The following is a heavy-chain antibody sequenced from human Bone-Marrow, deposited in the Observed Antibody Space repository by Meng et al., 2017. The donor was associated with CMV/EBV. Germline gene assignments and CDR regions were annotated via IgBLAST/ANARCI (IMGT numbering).Heavy chain of an antibody. V-gene: IGHV3-33*06. CDR1: GFTFSSYG. Sequence: GESLKISCAASGFTFSSYGMHWVRQAPGKGLEWVAVIWYDGSNKYYADSVKGRFTISRDNSKNTLYLQMNSLRAEDTAVYYCAKDLGCSSTSCWGYYYYGMAVWGQGNTVNGAS. CDR3: AKDLGCSSTSCWGYYYYGMAV. J-gene: IGHJ6*01. D-gene: IGHD2-2*01. CDR2: IWYDGSNK.